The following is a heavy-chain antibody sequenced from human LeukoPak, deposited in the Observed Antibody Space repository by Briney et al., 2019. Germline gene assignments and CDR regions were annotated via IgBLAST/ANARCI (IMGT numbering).Heavy chain of an antibody. J-gene: IGHJ4*02. CDR1: GFTFSSYW. D-gene: IGHD3-10*01. Sequence: PGGSLRLSCAASGFTFSSYWTSWVRQAPGKRLEWVANIKQDGSEKYYVDSVKGRFTISRDNAKNSLYLQMNSLRAEDTAVYYCARDSAITMVRGVILDYWGQGTLVTVSS. CDR3: ARDSAITMVRGVILDY. V-gene: IGHV3-7*01. CDR2: IKQDGSEK.